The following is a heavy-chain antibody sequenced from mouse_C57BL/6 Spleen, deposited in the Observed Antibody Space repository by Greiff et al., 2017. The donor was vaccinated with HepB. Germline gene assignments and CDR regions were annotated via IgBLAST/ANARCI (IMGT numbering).Heavy chain of an antibody. V-gene: IGHV14-1*01. Sequence: EVKLMESGAELVRPGASVKLSCTASGFNIKDYYMHWVKQRPEQGLEWIGRIDPEDGDTEYAPKFQGKATMTADTSSNTAYLQLRSLTSGDTAGYDCRGHEYDEEGEVVAYWGQGTLVTVSA. CDR3: RGHEYDEEGEVVAY. J-gene: IGHJ3*01. CDR2: IDPEDGDT. D-gene: IGHD2-4*01. CDR1: GFNIKDYY.